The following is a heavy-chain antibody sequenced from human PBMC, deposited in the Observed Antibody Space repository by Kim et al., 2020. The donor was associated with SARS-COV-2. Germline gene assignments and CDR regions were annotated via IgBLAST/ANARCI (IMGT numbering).Heavy chain of an antibody. CDR3: ARHMERWLQSPFDY. D-gene: IGHD5-12*01. Sequence: SETLSLTCSVSGGSISSNSDYWGWIRQPPGKGLEWIGSLYYSGSTFYNPSLTSRVTISVDTSKNQFSLKLSSVTAADTAVYYCARHMERWLQSPFDYWGQGTLVTVSS. CDR1: GGSISSNSDY. J-gene: IGHJ4*02. V-gene: IGHV4-39*01. CDR2: LYYSGST.